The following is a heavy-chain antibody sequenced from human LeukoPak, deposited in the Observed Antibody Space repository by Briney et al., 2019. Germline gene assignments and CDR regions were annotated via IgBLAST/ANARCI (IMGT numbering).Heavy chain of an antibody. CDR3: TRTSGSYSGGAFDI. CDR2: IRNKANRYTT. D-gene: IGHD1-26*01. V-gene: IGHV3-72*01. J-gene: IGHJ3*02. CDR1: GFTFSDHY. Sequence: PGGSLRLSCAGSGFTFSDHYMDWVRQAPGKGLEWVGRIRNKANRYTTEYAASVKGGFIFSRDDSKNSLYLQMNSLKTEDTAMYYCTRTSGSYSGGAFDIWGQGTMVTVSS.